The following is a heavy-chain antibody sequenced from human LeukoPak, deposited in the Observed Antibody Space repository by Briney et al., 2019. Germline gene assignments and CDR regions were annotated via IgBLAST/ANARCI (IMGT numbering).Heavy chain of an antibody. J-gene: IGHJ5*02. CDR1: GFTFSSYW. Sequence: GGSLRLSCAASGFTFSSYWMHWVRQGPGKGLVWVSRISTDGSSTDYADSVKGRFTISREDAKNTLYLQMNSLRAEDTAVYYCARTRTLPIAGGFDTWGQGSLVTVSS. CDR2: ISTDGSST. V-gene: IGHV3-74*01. CDR3: ARTRTLPIAGGFDT. D-gene: IGHD3-16*01.